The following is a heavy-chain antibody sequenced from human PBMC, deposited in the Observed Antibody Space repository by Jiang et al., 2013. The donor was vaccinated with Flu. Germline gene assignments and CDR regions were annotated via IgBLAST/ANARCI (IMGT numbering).Heavy chain of an antibody. D-gene: IGHD1-7*01. J-gene: IGHJ4*02. Sequence: EVKKPGASVKVSCKASGYSFTNYGISWVRQAPGQGLEWMGWISGYNGYTIYAQKVQGRVTMTTDTFTTTAYMELRSLRSDDAAVYYCARDADWNYAYFDYWGQGTLVTVSS. CDR3: ARDADWNYAYFDY. CDR1: GYSFTNYG. V-gene: IGHV1-18*04. CDR2: ISGYNGYT.